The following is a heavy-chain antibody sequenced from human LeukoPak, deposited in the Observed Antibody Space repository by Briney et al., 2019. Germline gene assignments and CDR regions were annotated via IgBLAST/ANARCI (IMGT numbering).Heavy chain of an antibody. D-gene: IGHD3-22*01. Sequence: PSETLSLTCAVYGGSFSGYYWSWIRQPPGKGLEWIGEINHSGSTNYNPSLKSRVTISVDTSKNQFSLKLSSVTAADTAVYYCARHFYDSSGYGAFDIWGQGTMVTVSS. J-gene: IGHJ3*02. CDR1: GGSFSGYY. CDR3: ARHFYDSSGYGAFDI. V-gene: IGHV4-34*01. CDR2: INHSGST.